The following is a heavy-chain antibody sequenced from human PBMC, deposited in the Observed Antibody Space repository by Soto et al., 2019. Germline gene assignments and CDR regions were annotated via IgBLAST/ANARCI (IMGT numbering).Heavy chain of an antibody. CDR2: ISGSGGST. CDR1: GFTFSSYA. D-gene: IGHD3-10*01. J-gene: IGHJ4*02. V-gene: IGHV3-23*01. Sequence: GGSLRLSCAASGFTFSSYAMSWVRQAPGKGLEWVSAISGSGGSTYYADSVKGRFTISRDNSKNTLYLQMNSLRAEDTAVYYCATLLWFGELLPLDYWGQGTLVTVSS. CDR3: ATLLWFGELLPLDY.